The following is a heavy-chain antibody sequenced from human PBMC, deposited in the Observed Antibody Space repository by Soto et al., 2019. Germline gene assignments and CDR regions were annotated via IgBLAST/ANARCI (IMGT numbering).Heavy chain of an antibody. J-gene: IGHJ6*02. Sequence: QVQLVESGGGVVQPGRSLRLSCAASGFTFSSYAMHWVRQAPGKGLEWVAVIPYDGSNKYYADSVKGRFTISRDNSKNTLYLQMNSLRAEDTAVYYCARLAAAGGTYYYYGMDVWGQGTTVTVSS. D-gene: IGHD6-13*01. CDR1: GFTFSSYA. CDR3: ARLAAAGGTYYYYGMDV. CDR2: IPYDGSNK. V-gene: IGHV3-30-3*01.